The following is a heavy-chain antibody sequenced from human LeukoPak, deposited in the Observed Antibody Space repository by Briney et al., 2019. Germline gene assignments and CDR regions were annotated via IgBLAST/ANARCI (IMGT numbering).Heavy chain of an antibody. CDR1: GFTFSRYS. D-gene: IGHD4-17*01. CDR3: ARGFYGDYVIDY. CDR2: IGTSSSTI. J-gene: IGHJ4*02. Sequence: GGSPRPSCAASGFTFSRYSMNWVRQAPGKGLEWVSYIGTSSSTIYYADSVQGRFTISRDNAKNSLYLQMNSLRDEDTAVYYCARGFYGDYVIDYWGQGTLVTVSS. V-gene: IGHV3-48*02.